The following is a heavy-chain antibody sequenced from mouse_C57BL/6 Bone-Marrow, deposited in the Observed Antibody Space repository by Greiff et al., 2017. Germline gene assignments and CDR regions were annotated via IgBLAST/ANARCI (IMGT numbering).Heavy chain of an antibody. J-gene: IGHJ4*01. CDR1: GYTFTSYW. V-gene: IGHV1-52*01. CDR3: ARYSMDY. CDR2: IDPSDSET. Sequence: QDQLQQPGAELVRPGSSVKLSSKASGYTFTSYWMPWVKQRPIQGLEWIGNIDPSDSETHYNQKFKDKATLTVDKSSSTAYMQLRSLTSEDSAGYYCARYSMDYWGQGTSVTVSS.